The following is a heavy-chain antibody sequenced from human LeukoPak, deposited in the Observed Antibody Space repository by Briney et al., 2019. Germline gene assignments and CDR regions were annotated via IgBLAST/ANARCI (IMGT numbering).Heavy chain of an antibody. V-gene: IGHV4-34*01. D-gene: IGHD4-23*01. CDR1: GGSFSGYY. CDR3: ARGAKDLVNYYFDY. Sequence: SETLSLTCAVYGGSFSGYYWSWIRQPPGKGLEWIGEINHSGSTNYNPSLKSRVTISVDTSKNQFSLKLSSVTAADTAVYYCARGAKDLVNYYFDYWGQGTLVTVSS. J-gene: IGHJ4*02. CDR2: INHSGST.